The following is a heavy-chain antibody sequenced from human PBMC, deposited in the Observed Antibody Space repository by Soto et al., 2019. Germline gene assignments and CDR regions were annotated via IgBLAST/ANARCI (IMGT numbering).Heavy chain of an antibody. D-gene: IGHD3-16*01. V-gene: IGHV3-48*03. CDR3: ARDLYSYASLDY. CDR1: GFTFSNYG. J-gene: IGHJ4*02. CDR2: ITSGPTSSI. Sequence: GGSLRLSCAASGFTFSNYGMNWVRQAPGKRLEWISCITSGPTSSIFYADSVKGRFAISRDNGRNSLSLEMNSLRADDTAAYYCARDLYSYASLDYWGQGALVTVSS.